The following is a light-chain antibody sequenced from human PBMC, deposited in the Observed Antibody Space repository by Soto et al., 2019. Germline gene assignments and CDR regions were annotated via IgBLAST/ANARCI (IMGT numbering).Light chain of an antibody. V-gene: IGKV1-5*01. CDR3: QQYNSYSGR. J-gene: IGKJ1*01. CDR1: QSISSW. CDR2: HAS. Sequence: DIQLTQSHSTLSASVGDRVTLTCRASQSISSWLAWYQQKPGKAPNLLIYHASSLESGVPSRFSGSGSGTEFTLTISSLQPDDFATYYCQQYNSYSGRFGQGTKVDIK.